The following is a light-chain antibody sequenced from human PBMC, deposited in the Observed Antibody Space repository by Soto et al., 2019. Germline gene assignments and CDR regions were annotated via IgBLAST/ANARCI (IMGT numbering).Light chain of an antibody. Sequence: IVLTHSQAPLSLSPCDRAPLSFSASQTVGKNYLAWYQQKSGQAPRLLIHGASNRATGIPERFSGSGSGTDFTLTISSLEPEDFAVYYCQQRSNWPWTFGQGTKVDI. CDR3: QQRSNWPWT. V-gene: IGKV3-11*01. J-gene: IGKJ1*01. CDR2: GAS. CDR1: QTVGKNY.